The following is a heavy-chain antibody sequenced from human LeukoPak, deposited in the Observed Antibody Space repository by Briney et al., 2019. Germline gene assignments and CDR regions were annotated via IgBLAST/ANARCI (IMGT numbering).Heavy chain of an antibody. D-gene: IGHD6-19*01. CDR2: IYYSGST. J-gene: IGHJ6*02. Sequence: SETLSLTCTVSGGSISSYYWSWIRQPPGKGLEWIGYIYYSGSTNYNPSLKSRVTISVDTSKNQFSLKLSSVTAADTAVYYCARDRGSSGWTRYYYYGMDVWGQGTTVTVSS. CDR3: ARDRGSSGWTRYYYYGMDV. V-gene: IGHV4-59*12. CDR1: GGSISSYY.